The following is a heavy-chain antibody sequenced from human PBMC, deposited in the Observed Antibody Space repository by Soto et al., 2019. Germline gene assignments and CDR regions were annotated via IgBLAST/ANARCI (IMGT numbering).Heavy chain of an antibody. D-gene: IGHD3-10*01. CDR1: GYIFTTYS. CDR2: VSASNGKT. V-gene: IGHV1-18*04. J-gene: IGHJ5*02. CDR3: AREAFGVQASWFDP. Sequence: QIQLVQSGSEVRMPGASVKVSCKASGYIFTTYSITWVRQAPGQGLEWMGWVSASNGKTNYVQKFEDRVTMTTDTSTTTAYMELRSLRSDDTAVYYCAREAFGVQASWFDPWGQGTLVTVSS.